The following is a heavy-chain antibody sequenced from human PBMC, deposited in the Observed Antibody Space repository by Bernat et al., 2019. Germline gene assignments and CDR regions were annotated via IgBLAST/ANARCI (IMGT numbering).Heavy chain of an antibody. D-gene: IGHD3-22*01. CDR3: ARDTHDSSGYYAPGAS. CDR2: ISSSSSYI. Sequence: EVQLVESGGGLVKPGGSLRLSCAASGFTFSSYSMNWVRQAPGKGLEWVSSISSSSSYIYYADSVKGRFTISRDNAKNTLYLQMNSLRAEDTAVYYCARDTHDSSGYYAPGASWGQGTLVTVSS. J-gene: IGHJ5*02. V-gene: IGHV3-21*01. CDR1: GFTFSSYS.